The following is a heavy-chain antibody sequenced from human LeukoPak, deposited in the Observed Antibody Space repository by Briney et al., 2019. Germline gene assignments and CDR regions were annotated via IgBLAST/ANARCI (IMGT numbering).Heavy chain of an antibody. D-gene: IGHD1-26*01. J-gene: IGHJ4*02. V-gene: IGHV1-69*05. Sequence: SVKVSCKASGGTFNSCAISWVRQAPGQGLEWMGRIIPIFGTTNYAQKFQGRVTIITDESTSTAYMELSSLRSEDTAVYYCAGTSGSYYLFSLDYWGQGTLVTVSS. CDR3: AGTSGSYYLFSLDY. CDR1: GGTFNSCA. CDR2: IIPIFGTT.